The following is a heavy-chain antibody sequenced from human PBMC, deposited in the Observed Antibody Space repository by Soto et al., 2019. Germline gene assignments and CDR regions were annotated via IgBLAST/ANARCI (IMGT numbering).Heavy chain of an antibody. Sequence: GGSLRLSCAASGFTFSSYSMNWVRQAPGKGLEWVSYISSSSSTIYYADSVKGRFTISRDNAKNSLYLQMNSLRAEDTAVYYCARDSSVVVVAHDYWGQGTLVTVSS. D-gene: IGHD2-15*01. CDR2: ISSSSSTI. V-gene: IGHV3-48*01. J-gene: IGHJ4*02. CDR1: GFTFSSYS. CDR3: ARDSSVVVVAHDY.